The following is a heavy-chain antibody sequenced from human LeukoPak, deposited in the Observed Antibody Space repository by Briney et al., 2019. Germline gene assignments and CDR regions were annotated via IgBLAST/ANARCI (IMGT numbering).Heavy chain of an antibody. CDR1: GFTFRKYW. Sequence: GGSLRLSCAASGFTFRKYWLHWVRQAPGKGLVWVSRINPDDGSTSYADSVKGRFTISRDNAKNTLYLQMNSLRAEDTAVYYCAKDPSTGGAYWGQGTLVTVSS. V-gene: IGHV3-74*01. J-gene: IGHJ4*02. CDR3: AKDPSTGGAY. D-gene: IGHD5/OR15-5a*01. CDR2: INPDDGST.